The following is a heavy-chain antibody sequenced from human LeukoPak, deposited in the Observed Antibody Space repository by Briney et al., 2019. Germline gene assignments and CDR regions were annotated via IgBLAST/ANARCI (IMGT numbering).Heavy chain of an antibody. V-gene: IGHV4-59*01. CDR1: GGSISSYY. D-gene: IGHD3-3*01. CDR3: ARTYYDFWSGSYYSYMDV. Sequence: SETLSLTCTVSGGSISSYYWSWIRQPPGKRLEWIGYIYYSGSTKNNPSLTSRVTISVDTSKNQFSLKLSSVTAPDTVGYYCARTYYDFWSGSYYSYMDVWGKGTTVTVSS. J-gene: IGHJ6*03. CDR2: IYYSGST.